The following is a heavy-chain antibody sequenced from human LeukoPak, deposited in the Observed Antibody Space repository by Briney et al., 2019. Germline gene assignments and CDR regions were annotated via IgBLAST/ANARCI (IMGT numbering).Heavy chain of an antibody. Sequence: PSETLSLTCAVYGGSFSGYYWSWIRQPPGKGLEWIGEINHSGSTNYNPSLKSRVTISVDTSKNQFSLKLSSVTAADTAVYYCARGLPSSYYYYYYYMDVWGKGTTVTVSS. CDR1: GGSFSGYY. CDR3: ARGLPSSYYYYYYYMDV. J-gene: IGHJ6*03. V-gene: IGHV4-34*01. D-gene: IGHD6-19*01. CDR2: INHSGST.